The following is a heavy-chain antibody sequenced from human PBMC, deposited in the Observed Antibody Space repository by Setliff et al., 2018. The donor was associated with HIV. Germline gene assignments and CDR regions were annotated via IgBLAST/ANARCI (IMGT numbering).Heavy chain of an antibody. CDR2: ISAYNGNT. Sequence: ASVKVSFKASGYTFSSYGISWVRQAPGQGLEWMGWISAYNGNTNYGQILQGRVTMTIDTSTSTAYMELRSLRSDDTAVYYCARDISSWSLRRGGTKKYSYYGMDVWGQGTTVTVSS. CDR1: GYTFSSYG. CDR3: ARDISSWSLRRGGTKKYSYYGMDV. J-gene: IGHJ6*02. V-gene: IGHV1-18*01. D-gene: IGHD6-13*01.